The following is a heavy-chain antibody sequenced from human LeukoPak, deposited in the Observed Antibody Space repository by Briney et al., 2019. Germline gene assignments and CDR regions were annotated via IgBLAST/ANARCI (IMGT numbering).Heavy chain of an antibody. CDR1: GGSISSGSYY. V-gene: IGHV4-61*03. D-gene: IGHD3-10*01. Sequence: SETLSLTCTVSGGSISSGSYYWSWIRQPPGKGLEWIGYIYHSGSTNYNPSLKSRVTILLHTSKNHFSLNLSSVTAADTAVYYCARRPRGVIIKSWFDSWGQGTLVTVSS. CDR3: ARRPRGVIIKSWFDS. CDR2: IYHSGST. J-gene: IGHJ5*01.